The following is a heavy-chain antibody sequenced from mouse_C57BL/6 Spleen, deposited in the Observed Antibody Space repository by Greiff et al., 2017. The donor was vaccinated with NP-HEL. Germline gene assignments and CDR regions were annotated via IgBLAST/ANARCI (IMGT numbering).Heavy chain of an antibody. J-gene: IGHJ1*03. CDR1: GYTFTSYW. CDR3: ERNWLNWYFDV. Sequence: QVQLKQPGAELVKPGSSVKLSCKASGYTFTSYWMHWVTQRPGRGLEWIGRIDPYSGGTKYNEKFKSKATLTVDKPSSTAYIPLSRLTSEDSAVNYCERNWLNWYFDVWGTGTTVTVSS. D-gene: IGHD4-1*01. CDR2: IDPYSGGT. V-gene: IGHV1-72*01.